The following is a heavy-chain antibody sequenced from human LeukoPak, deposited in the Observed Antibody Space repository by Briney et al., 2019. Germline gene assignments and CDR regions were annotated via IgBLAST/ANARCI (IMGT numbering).Heavy chain of an antibody. CDR3: ARDLGWSSSH. CDR1: GYTFTGHY. Sequence: VASVKVSCKDSGYTFTGHYMNCVRLAPGQGLEWMGWINPTGGTTYAQKFQDRVTMTRDTSINTAYMELSGLRSDDTAVYYCARDLGWSSSHWGQGTLVTVSS. V-gene: IGHV1-2*02. D-gene: IGHD6-6*01. J-gene: IGHJ4*02. CDR2: INPTGGT.